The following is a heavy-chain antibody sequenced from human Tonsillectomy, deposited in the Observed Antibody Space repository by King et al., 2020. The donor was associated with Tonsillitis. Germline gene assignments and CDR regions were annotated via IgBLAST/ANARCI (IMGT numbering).Heavy chain of an antibody. D-gene: IGHD6-6*01. CDR2: FSGSGGDI. J-gene: IGHJ4*02. CDR3: AKHFSSSSWLFFDN. Sequence: VQLVESGGGLVQPGGSLRLSCAASGFTFSSYAMSWVRQAPGKGLEWVSGFSGSGGDIYYANSVGGRFTISRDNSKNTVYLQMNSLRAEDTAVYYCAKHFSSSSWLFFDNWGQGNLVTVSS. CDR1: GFTFSSYA. V-gene: IGHV3-23*04.